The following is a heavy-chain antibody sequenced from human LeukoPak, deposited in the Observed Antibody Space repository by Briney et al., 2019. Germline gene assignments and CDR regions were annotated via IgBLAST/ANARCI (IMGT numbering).Heavy chain of an antibody. J-gene: IGHJ4*02. D-gene: IGHD5-12*01. CDR2: IYYSGST. V-gene: IGHV4-59*01. CDR3: ARSAEMATIKYFDY. Sequence: SETLSLTCTVSGGSISSYYWSWIRQPPGKGLEWIGYIYYSGSTNYNPSLKSRVTISVDTSKNQFPLKLSSVTAADTAVYYCARSAEMATIKYFDYWGQGTLVTVSS. CDR1: GGSISSYY.